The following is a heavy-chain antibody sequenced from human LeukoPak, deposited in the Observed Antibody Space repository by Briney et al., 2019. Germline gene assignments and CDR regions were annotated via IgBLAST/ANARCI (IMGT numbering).Heavy chain of an antibody. Sequence: SETLSLTCTVSGYSISNRYYWGWIRQPPGKGLEWIGSIYHSGSTDYNASLKSRVTISVDTSKNQFSLKLSSVTDADTAMYYCARSFYSPGGWFDPWGQGTLVTVSS. D-gene: IGHD4-11*01. J-gene: IGHJ5*02. CDR1: GYSISNRYY. CDR3: ARSFYSPGGWFDP. V-gene: IGHV4-38-2*02. CDR2: IYHSGST.